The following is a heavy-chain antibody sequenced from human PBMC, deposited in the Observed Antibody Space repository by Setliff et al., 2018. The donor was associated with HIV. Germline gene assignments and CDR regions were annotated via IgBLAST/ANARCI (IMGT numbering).Heavy chain of an antibody. Sequence: PSETLSLTCSVSGASINNGDYYWSWIRQSPGEGLEWIGYIYYSGYYKAYYDSNPALKSRFSASLDTSRNQFSLELQSMTAADTAMYYCARAISFDFPSGLKGTFDVWGLGTMVTVSS. J-gene: IGHJ3*01. CDR3: ARAISFDFPSGLKGTFDV. D-gene: IGHD3-16*01. CDR1: GASINNGDYY. CDR2: IYYSGYYKA. V-gene: IGHV4-30-4*01.